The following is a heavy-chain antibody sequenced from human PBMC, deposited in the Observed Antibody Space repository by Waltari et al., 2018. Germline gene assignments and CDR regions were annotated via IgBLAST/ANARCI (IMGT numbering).Heavy chain of an antibody. CDR1: GCPVGGSS. CDR2: LITILGKI. Sequence: QVQLLQSGTEVRKTGSSVKVSCQAAGCPVGGSSVAWVRQAPGHGLEWVAGLITILGKIDLAQKFQGRLSLTMDESTNTAYMELSSLNNEDTGIYYCARGEYNFAWGSTWDVWGKGTTVTVSS. D-gene: IGHD1-20*01. V-gene: IGHV1-69*05. CDR3: ARGEYNFAWGSTWDV. J-gene: IGHJ6*04.